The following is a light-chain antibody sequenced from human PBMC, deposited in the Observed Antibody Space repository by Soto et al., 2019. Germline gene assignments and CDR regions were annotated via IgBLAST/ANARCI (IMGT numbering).Light chain of an antibody. J-gene: IGLJ2*01. CDR2: DVN. CDR1: SSDVGAYDY. V-gene: IGLV2-11*01. Sequence: QSALTQPHSVSGSPGQSVTISCTGTSSDVGAYDYVSWYQQLPDKAPKLMIYDVNKRPSGVPDRFSGSKSGNTASLTISGLQAEDEADYYCCSYADTYSVFGGGTKVTVL. CDR3: CSYADTYSV.